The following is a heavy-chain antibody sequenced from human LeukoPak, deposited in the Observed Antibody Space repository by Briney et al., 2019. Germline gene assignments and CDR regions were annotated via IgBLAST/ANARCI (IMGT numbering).Heavy chain of an antibody. CDR3: ASALPHYYDSSGNDAFDI. D-gene: IGHD3-22*01. V-gene: IGHV4-39*01. J-gene: IGHJ3*02. CDR1: GGSISSSSYY. Sequence: SETLSLTCTVTGGSISSSSYYWGWIRQPPRKGLEWIGTIYYSGSTYYNPSLKSRVTISVDTSKNQFSLKLSSVTAADTAVYYCASALPHYYDSSGNDAFDIWGQGTMVTVSS. CDR2: IYYSGST.